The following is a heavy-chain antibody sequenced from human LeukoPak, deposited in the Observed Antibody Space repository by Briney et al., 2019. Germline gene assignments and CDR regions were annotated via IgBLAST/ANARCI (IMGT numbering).Heavy chain of an antibody. J-gene: IGHJ2*01. CDR3: AKAMTPYYYDSSGYAWYFDL. D-gene: IGHD3-22*01. Sequence: PGGSLRLSCAASGFTVSSNYMSWVRQAPGKGLEWVSVIYSGGSTYYADSVKGRFTISRDNSKNTLYLQMNSLRAEDTAVYYCAKAMTPYYYDSSGYAWYFDLWGRGTLVTVSS. V-gene: IGHV3-53*01. CDR2: IYSGGST. CDR1: GFTVSSNY.